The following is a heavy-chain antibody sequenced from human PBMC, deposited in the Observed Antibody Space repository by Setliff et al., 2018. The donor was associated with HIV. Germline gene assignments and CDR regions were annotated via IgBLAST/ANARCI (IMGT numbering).Heavy chain of an antibody. Sequence: SGPTLVNPTEPLTLTCTVSGFSVSNGKMGVSWFRQPPGKALEWLAHIFSDGEEYYSTSLKRRLTISTDTSKNQVVLSMTDMDPVETATYFCARVAYFDSSAYYVFDDWGQGALVTVS. J-gene: IGHJ4*02. D-gene: IGHD3-22*01. V-gene: IGHV2-26*01. CDR3: ARVAYFDSSAYYVFDD. CDR2: IFSDGEE. CDR1: GFSVSNGKMG.